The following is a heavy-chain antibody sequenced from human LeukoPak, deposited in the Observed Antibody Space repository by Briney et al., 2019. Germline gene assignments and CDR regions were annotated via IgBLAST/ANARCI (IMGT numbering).Heavy chain of an antibody. CDR3: ARGPLAAAGTLTYYYYGMDV. J-gene: IGHJ6*02. Sequence: PSETLSLTCTVSGGSISSSNYYWGWIRQPPGKGLEWIGSIYYSGSTYYNPSLKSRVTISVDTSKNQFSLKLSSVTAADTAVYYCARGPLAAAGTLTYYYYGMDVWGQGTTVTVSS. CDR2: IYYSGST. V-gene: IGHV4-39*07. CDR1: GGSISSSNYY. D-gene: IGHD6-13*01.